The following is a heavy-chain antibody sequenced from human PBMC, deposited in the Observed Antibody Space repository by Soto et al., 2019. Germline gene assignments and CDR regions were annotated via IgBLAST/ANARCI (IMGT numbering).Heavy chain of an antibody. V-gene: IGHV1-18*01. CDR1: GYTFTTYG. CDR2: ISAYNGNT. Sequence: QVQLVQSGAEVRKPGASVKVSCKASGYTFTTYGISWVRQAPGQGLEWMGWISAYNGNTNYAQKLQGRVTMTTDTSSSTAYMELRSLRSDDTAVYYCARDEGYCGGDCYSYYFDYWCQGTLVTVSS. D-gene: IGHD2-21*02. CDR3: ARDEGYCGGDCYSYYFDY. J-gene: IGHJ4*02.